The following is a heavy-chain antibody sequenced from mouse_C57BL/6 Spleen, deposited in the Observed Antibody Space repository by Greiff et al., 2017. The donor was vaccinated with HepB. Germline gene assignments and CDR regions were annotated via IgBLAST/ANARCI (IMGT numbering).Heavy chain of an antibody. V-gene: IGHV5-4*01. Sequence: EVQLVESGGGLVKPGGSLKLSCAASGFTFSSYAMSWVRQTPEKRLEWVATISDGGSYTYYPDNVKGRFTISRDNAKNNLYLQMSHLKSEDTAMYYCARESRLRRGGFAYWGQGTLVTVSA. CDR3: ARESRLRRGGFAY. CDR2: ISDGGSYT. CDR1: GFTFSSYA. J-gene: IGHJ3*01. D-gene: IGHD2-4*01.